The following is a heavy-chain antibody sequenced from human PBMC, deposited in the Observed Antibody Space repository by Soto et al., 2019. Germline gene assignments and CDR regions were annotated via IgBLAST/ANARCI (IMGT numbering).Heavy chain of an antibody. D-gene: IGHD1-26*01. CDR2: IYYRGNT. J-gene: IGHJ6*02. V-gene: IGHV4-59*11. Sequence: SETLSLTCTVSGGSISSHYWSWVRQAPGKGLEWIGCIYYRGNTFYNPSLKSRGAISVDTSNNQFSLKLDSLTTADTAVYYCARDGREASGIDVWGQGTTVTVSS. CDR3: ARDGREASGIDV. CDR1: GGSISSHY.